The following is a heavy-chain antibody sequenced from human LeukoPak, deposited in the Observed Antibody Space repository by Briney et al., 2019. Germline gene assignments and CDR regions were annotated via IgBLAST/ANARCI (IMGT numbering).Heavy chain of an antibody. V-gene: IGHV4-59*01. D-gene: IGHD3-10*01. CDR2: IYYSGSA. Sequence: SETLSLTCTVSGGSISSYYWSWIRQPPGKGLEWIGYIYYSGSANYNPSLKSRVTISVDTSKNQFSLKLSSVTAADTAVYYCARGRFGESMFDFWGRGTLVTVSS. CDR1: GGSISSYY. CDR3: ARGRFGESMFDF. J-gene: IGHJ4*02.